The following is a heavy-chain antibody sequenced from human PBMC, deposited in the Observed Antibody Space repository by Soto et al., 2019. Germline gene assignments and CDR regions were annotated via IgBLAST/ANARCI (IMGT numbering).Heavy chain of an antibody. CDR2: IWYDGSNK. Sequence: QVQLVESGGGVVQPGRSLRLSCAASGFTFSSYGMHWVRQAPGKGLEWVAVIWYDGSNKYYADSVKGRFTISRDNSKNTLYLQMNSLRAEDTAVYYCARGGGSYGDYVQDDFWGQGTMVTVSS. CDR3: ARGGGSYGDYVQDDF. CDR1: GFTFSSYG. V-gene: IGHV3-33*01. D-gene: IGHD4-17*01. J-gene: IGHJ3*01.